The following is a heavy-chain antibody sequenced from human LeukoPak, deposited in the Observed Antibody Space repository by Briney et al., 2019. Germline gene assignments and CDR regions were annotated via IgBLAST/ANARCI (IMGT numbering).Heavy chain of an antibody. J-gene: IGHJ4*02. Sequence: SVKVSCKASGGTFSSYAINWVRQAPGQGVEWMGGIIPIFGTANYAQKFQGRVTITADESTSTAYMELSSLRSEDTAVYYCTTGTTGYYFDYWGQGTLVTVSS. CDR1: GGTFSSYA. D-gene: IGHD1-1*01. V-gene: IGHV1-69*01. CDR2: IIPIFGTA. CDR3: TTGTTGYYFDY.